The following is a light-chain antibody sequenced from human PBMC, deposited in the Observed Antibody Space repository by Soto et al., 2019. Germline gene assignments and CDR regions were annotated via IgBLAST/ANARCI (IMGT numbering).Light chain of an antibody. V-gene: IGLV2-14*01. Sequence: QSVLAQPASVSGSPGQSITISCTGTSSDIGGYNYVSWYQHHPGKAPKLIIYEVNNRPSGVSNRFSGSKSGNTASLTISGLQPEDEADYYCSSYRSSNSYVFGTGTRSPS. CDR3: SSYRSSNSYV. CDR2: EVN. CDR1: SSDIGGYNY. J-gene: IGLJ1*01.